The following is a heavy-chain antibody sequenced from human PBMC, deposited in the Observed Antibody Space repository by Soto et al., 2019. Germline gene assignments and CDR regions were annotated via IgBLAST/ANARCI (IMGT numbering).Heavy chain of an antibody. V-gene: IGHV3-53*01. CDR3: ARDYSSGWYYFDY. CDR2: IYSGGST. D-gene: IGHD6-19*01. J-gene: IGHJ4*02. CDR1: GFTVSSNY. Sequence: GGSLRLSCAASGFTVSSNYMSWVRQAPGKGLEWVSVIYSGGSTYYADSVKGRFTISRDNSKNTLYLQMNSLRAEDTAVYYCARDYSSGWYYFDYWGQGTLVTVSS.